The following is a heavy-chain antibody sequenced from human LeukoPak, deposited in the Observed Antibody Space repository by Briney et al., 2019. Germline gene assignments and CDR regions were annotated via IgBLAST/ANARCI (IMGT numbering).Heavy chain of an antibody. D-gene: IGHD5-12*01. Sequence: GGSLRLSCAASGFTFSSYGMHWVRQAPGKGLEWVAVISYDGSNKYYADSVKGRFTISRDNSKNTLYLQMNSLRAEDTAAYYCALGEYSGYDFQSAPMPPFGYWGQGTLVTVSS. J-gene: IGHJ4*02. CDR1: GFTFSSYG. CDR2: ISYDGSNK. V-gene: IGHV3-30*03. CDR3: ALGEYSGYDFQSAPMPPFGY.